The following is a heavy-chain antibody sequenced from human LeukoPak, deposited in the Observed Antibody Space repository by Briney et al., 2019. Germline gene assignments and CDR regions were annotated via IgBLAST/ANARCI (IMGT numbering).Heavy chain of an antibody. CDR3: ARDLDGDGVYYFDY. Sequence: SQTLSLTCTVSGGAISSGGYYWSWIRQPAGKGLEWIGRIHASGSTYYNPSLKSRVTISVDTSKNQFSLKLSSVTAAGTAVYYCARDLDGDGVYYFDYWGQGSLVTVSS. V-gene: IGHV4-61*02. CDR2: IHASGST. D-gene: IGHD3-10*01. J-gene: IGHJ4*02. CDR1: GGAISSGGYY.